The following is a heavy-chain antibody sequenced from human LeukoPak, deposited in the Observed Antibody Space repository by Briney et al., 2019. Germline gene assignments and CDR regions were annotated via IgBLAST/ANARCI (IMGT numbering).Heavy chain of an antibody. CDR1: GGSICNYY. V-gene: IGHV4-4*09. J-gene: IGHJ4*02. CDR3: ARHSGYRSYYFDY. CDR2: IYTSGST. D-gene: IGHD5-12*01. Sequence: SETLSLTCTVSGGSICNYYWSWIRQPPGKGLEWIGYIYTSGSTNYNPSLKSRVTISVDTSENQFSLNLSSVTAADTAVYYCARHSGYRSYYFDYWGQGTLVTVSS.